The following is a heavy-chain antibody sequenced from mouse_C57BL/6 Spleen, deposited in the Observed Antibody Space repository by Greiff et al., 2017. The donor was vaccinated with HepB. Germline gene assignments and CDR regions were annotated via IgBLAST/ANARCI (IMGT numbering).Heavy chain of an antibody. J-gene: IGHJ3*01. D-gene: IGHD4-1*01. V-gene: IGHV5-17*01. Sequence: EVKVEESGGGLVKPGGSLKLSCAASGFTFSDYGMHWVRQSPEKGLEWVAYISSGSSTIYYADTVKGRFTISRDNAKNTLFLQMTSLRSEDTAMYYCASLTGTGVAYWGQGTLVTVSA. CDR2: ISSGSSTI. CDR3: ASLTGTGVAY. CDR1: GFTFSDYG.